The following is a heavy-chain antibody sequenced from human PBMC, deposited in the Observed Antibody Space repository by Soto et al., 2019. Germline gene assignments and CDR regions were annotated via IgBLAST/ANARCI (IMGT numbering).Heavy chain of an antibody. D-gene: IGHD1-1*01. V-gene: IGHV1-2*02. Sequence: ASVKVSCKASGYNFIDYYVHWVRQAPGQGLEWVAWINPNTGGTYFSQRFQGRFSLTRTTSTSPAHRDLRGLAYYDTAMFYCARTKKQFQVHNGFDIWGQGTTVTVSS. CDR2: INPNTGGT. CDR3: ARTKKQFQVHNGFDI. CDR1: GYNFIDYY. J-gene: IGHJ3*02.